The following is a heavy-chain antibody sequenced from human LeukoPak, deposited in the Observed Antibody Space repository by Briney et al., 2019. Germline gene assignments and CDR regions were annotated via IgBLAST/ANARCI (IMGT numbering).Heavy chain of an antibody. CDR2: ISSSGSTI. V-gene: IGHV3-48*03. CDR1: GFTFSSYE. Sequence: PGGSLRLSCAASGFTFSSYEMNWVRHAPGKGLEWVSYISSSGSTIYYADSVKGRFTISRDNAKNSLYLQMNSLRAEDTAVYYCARDGAVAGNDYWGQGTLVTVSS. J-gene: IGHJ4*02. D-gene: IGHD6-19*01. CDR3: ARDGAVAGNDY.